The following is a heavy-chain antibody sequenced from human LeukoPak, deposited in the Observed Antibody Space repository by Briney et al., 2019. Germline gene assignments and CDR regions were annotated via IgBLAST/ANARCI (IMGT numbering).Heavy chain of an antibody. J-gene: IGHJ4*02. CDR3: ARRGYYYDSRGYYYFDY. Sequence: LRLSCAASGFTFSSYEMNWVRQAPGKGLEWIGDIHHSGSTDYKPSLKSRVTISVDTSKNQFSLKLSSVTAADTAVYHCARRGYYYDSRGYYYFDYWGQGTLVTVSS. CDR1: GFTFSSYE. CDR2: IHHSGST. V-gene: IGHV4-59*01. D-gene: IGHD3-22*01.